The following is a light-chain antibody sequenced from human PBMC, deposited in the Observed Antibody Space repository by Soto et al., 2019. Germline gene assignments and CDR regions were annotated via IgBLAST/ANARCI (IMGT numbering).Light chain of an antibody. J-gene: IGKJ3*01. CDR3: QQLNSFPHIT. CDR2: AAS. V-gene: IGKV1-9*01. CDR1: QGISSY. Sequence: DIQLTQSPSFLSASVGDRVTITCRASQGISSYLAWYQQKPGKAPKLLFYAASTLQSGVPSRFSGSGSGTEFTLTISSLQPEDFATYYCQQLNSFPHITFGPGTKVDIK.